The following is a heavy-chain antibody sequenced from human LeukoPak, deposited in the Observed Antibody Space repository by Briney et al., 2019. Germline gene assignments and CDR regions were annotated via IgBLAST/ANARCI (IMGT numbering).Heavy chain of an antibody. CDR2: INWNGGST. CDR1: GFTFDDYG. Sequence: WSGGSLRLSCAASGFTFDDYGMSWVRQAPGKGLEWVSGINWNGGSTGYADPVKGRFTISRDNAKNSLYLQMNSLRAEDTALYYCAKNWNYYYYMDVWGKGTTVTVSS. V-gene: IGHV3-20*04. D-gene: IGHD1-1*01. CDR3: AKNWNYYYYMDV. J-gene: IGHJ6*03.